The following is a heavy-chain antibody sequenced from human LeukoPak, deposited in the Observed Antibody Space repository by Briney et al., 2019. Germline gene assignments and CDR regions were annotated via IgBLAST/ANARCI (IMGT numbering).Heavy chain of an antibody. CDR1: SGSIRSDY. CDR2: ISCTGST. J-gene: IGHJ2*01. V-gene: IGHV4-4*07. Sequence: SETLSLTCTVSSGSIRSDYWSWIRQPAGKGLEWIGRISCTGSTDYNPSLRSRVALSVDTSKNQFSLKLSSVTAADTAVFYCARDRGGPYFDLWGRGTLVTVSS. CDR3: ARDRGGPYFDL.